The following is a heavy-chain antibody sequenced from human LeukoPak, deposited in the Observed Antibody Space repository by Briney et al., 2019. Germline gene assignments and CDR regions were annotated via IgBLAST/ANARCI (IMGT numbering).Heavy chain of an antibody. J-gene: IGHJ5*02. Sequence: SETLSLTCAVYGGSFSGYYWSWIRQPPEKGLEWIGEINHSGSTNYNPSLKSRVTISVDTSKNQFSLKLSSVTAADTAVYYCARSRLQNWFDPWGQGTLVTVSS. CDR2: INHSGST. V-gene: IGHV4-34*01. CDR3: ARSRLQNWFDP. D-gene: IGHD2-15*01. CDR1: GGSFSGYY.